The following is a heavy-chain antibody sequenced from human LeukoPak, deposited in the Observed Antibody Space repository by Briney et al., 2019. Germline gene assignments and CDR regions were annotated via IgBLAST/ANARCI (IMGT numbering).Heavy chain of an antibody. CDR3: ARISVGSGHSSGWSRTYYYGMDV. J-gene: IGHJ6*02. Sequence: SETLSLTCAVYGGSFSGYYWSWIRQPPGKGLEWIGEINHSGSTNYNPSLKSRVTISVDTSKNQFSLKLSSVTAADTAVYYCARISVGSGHSSGWSRTYYYGMDVWGQGTTVTVSS. D-gene: IGHD6-19*01. V-gene: IGHV4-34*01. CDR2: INHSGST. CDR1: GGSFSGYY.